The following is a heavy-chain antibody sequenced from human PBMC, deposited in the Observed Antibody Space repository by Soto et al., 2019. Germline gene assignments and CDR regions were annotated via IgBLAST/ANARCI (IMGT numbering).Heavy chain of an antibody. Sequence: EVQLVESGGGLVKPGGSLRLSCAASGVTFSNAWMSWVRQAPGKGLEWVGRIKSKTDGGTTDYAAPVKGRFTISRDDSKNTLYLQMNSLKTEDTAVDYCTTDRDFWCGYLYFDYWGQGTLVTVSS. D-gene: IGHD3-3*01. V-gene: IGHV3-15*01. CDR2: IKSKTDGGTT. J-gene: IGHJ4*02. CDR3: TTDRDFWCGYLYFDY. CDR1: GVTFSNAW.